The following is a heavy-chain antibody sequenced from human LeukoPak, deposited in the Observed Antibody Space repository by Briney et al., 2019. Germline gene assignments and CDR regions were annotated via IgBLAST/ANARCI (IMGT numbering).Heavy chain of an antibody. D-gene: IGHD5-12*01. Sequence: ASVKVSCKASGYTFTSYDITWVRQATGQGLEWMGWXSXDXGXXXXXXTXXXXXXXTXXXSVSTAFMELSSLRSEDTAVYYCEIYTGYDSFWGQGTLVTVSS. CDR2: XSXDXGXX. J-gene: IGHJ4*02. CDR3: EIYTGYDSF. V-gene: IGHV1-8*01. CDR1: GYTFTSYD.